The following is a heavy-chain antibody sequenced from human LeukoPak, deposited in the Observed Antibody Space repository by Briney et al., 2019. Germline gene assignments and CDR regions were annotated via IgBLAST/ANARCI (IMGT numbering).Heavy chain of an antibody. V-gene: IGHV3-30-3*01. CDR1: GFTISSYA. Sequence: GGSLRLSCAASGFTISSYAMHWVRQAPGKGLEWVAVISYDGSNKYYADSVKGRFTISRDNSKNTLYLQMNSLRAEDTAVYYCARDSVVPAAIFDYWGQGTLVTVSS. CDR2: ISYDGSNK. CDR3: ARDSVVPAAIFDY. D-gene: IGHD2-2*01. J-gene: IGHJ4*02.